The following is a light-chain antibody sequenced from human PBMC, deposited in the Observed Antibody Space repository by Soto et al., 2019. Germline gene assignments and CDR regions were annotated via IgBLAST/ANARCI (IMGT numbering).Light chain of an antibody. CDR1: QSISTY. CDR3: QQYYSYPRT. CDR2: DAS. J-gene: IGKJ1*01. Sequence: DIHMTQSPSALSASVGDRVTITCRASQSISTYLNWYQQKAGLAPKLLIYDASSLESGVPSRFSGSGSGTDFTLTISCLQSEDFATYYCQQYYSYPRTFGQGTKVDIK. V-gene: IGKV1-39*01.